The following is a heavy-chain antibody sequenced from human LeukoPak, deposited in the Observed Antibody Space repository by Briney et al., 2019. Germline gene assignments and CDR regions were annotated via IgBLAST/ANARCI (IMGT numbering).Heavy chain of an antibody. CDR2: IYYSGST. Sequence: SETLSLTCTVSGGSISSYYWSWIRQPPGKGLEWIGYIYYSGSTNYNPSLKSRVTISVDTSKNQFSLKLSSVTAADTAVYYCARILASSGWTPLGYWGQGTLDTVSS. D-gene: IGHD6-19*01. CDR1: GGSISSYY. V-gene: IGHV4-59*01. J-gene: IGHJ4*02. CDR3: ARILASSGWTPLGY.